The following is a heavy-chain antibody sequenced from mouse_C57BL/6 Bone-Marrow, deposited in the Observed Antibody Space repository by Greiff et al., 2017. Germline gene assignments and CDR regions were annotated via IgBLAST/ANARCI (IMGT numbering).Heavy chain of an antibody. CDR3: ARLPAY. Sequence: QVQLQQSGAELAKPGASVKLSCKASGYTFTSYWMHWVNQRPGQGLEWIGYINPSSGYTKYNQKFKDKATLPADKSSSTAYMQLSSLTYEDSAVYYCARLPAYWGQGTLVTVSA. CDR1: GYTFTSYW. J-gene: IGHJ3*01. V-gene: IGHV1-7*01. D-gene: IGHD5-5*01. CDR2: INPSSGYT.